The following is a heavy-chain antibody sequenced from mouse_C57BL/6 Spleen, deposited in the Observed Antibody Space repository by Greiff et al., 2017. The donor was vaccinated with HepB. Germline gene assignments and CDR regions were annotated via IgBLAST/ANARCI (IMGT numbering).Heavy chain of an antibody. V-gene: IGHV10-1*01. CDR3: VRRSYVGYFDV. CDR2: IRSKSNNYAT. Sequence: EVQLVESGGGLVQPKGSLKLSCAASGFSFNTYAMNWVRQAPGKGLEWVARIRSKSNNYATYYADSVKDRFTISRDDSESMLYLQMNNLKTEDTAMYYCVRRSYVGYFDVWGTGTTVTVSS. CDR1: GFSFNTYA. J-gene: IGHJ1*03. D-gene: IGHD6-1*01.